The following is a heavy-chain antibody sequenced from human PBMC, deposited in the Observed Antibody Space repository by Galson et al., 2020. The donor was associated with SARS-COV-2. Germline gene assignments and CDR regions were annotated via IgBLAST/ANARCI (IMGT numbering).Heavy chain of an antibody. V-gene: IGHV4-34*01. D-gene: IGHD3-22*01. CDR2: INLSGRT. Sequence: SQTLSLTCAVFGGSFSGYSWTWIRQPPGKGLEWIGEINLSGRTRYNPSLKSRVSMPVDTSKNQFSLRLSSVTAADTAVYYYARGFDGLYDSSGFFGLGVFFYYGLDVWGQGTTVSVSS. CDR3: ARGFDGLYDSSGFFGLGVFFYYGLDV. J-gene: IGHJ6*02. CDR1: GGSFSGYS.